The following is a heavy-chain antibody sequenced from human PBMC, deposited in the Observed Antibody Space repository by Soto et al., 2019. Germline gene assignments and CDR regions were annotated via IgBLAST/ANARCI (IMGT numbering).Heavy chain of an antibody. J-gene: IGHJ6*02. D-gene: IGHD4-17*01. CDR1: GFTVSSNY. Sequence: EVQLVESGGGLVQPGGSLRLSCAASGFTVSSNYMSWVRQAPGKGLEWVSVIYSGGSTYYADSVKGRFTISGDNSKNTLYLQMDCLIAEDTAVYYCARAPVTTDYYGMDVWGQGTTVTVSS. CDR2: IYSGGST. V-gene: IGHV3-66*01. CDR3: ARAPVTTDYYGMDV.